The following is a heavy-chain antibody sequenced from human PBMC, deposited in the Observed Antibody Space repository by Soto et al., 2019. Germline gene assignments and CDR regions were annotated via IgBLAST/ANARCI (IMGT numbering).Heavy chain of an antibody. V-gene: IGHV4-4*07. CDR1: GGSISSDY. J-gene: IGHJ6*02. CDR2: IYTSGST. Sequence: SQTLSLTCTAYGGSISSDYWSWIRQPAGEGLEGNGRIYTSGSTNYNPSLQSRVTMSVDTSKNQFSLKLSSVTAADTAVYYWARDRPHSNGGWCGEVSFYCMDVWGQGTTVTVSS. D-gene: IGHD3-10*01. CDR3: ARDRPHSNGGWCGEVSFYCMDV.